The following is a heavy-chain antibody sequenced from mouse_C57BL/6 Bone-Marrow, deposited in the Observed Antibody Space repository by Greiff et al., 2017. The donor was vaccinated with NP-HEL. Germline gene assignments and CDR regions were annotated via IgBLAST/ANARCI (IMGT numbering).Heavy chain of an antibody. CDR1: GFTFSDYG. Sequence: EVKLMESGGGLVKPGGSLKLSCAASGFTFSDYGMHWVRQAPEKGLEWVAYISSGSSTIYYADTVKGRFTISRDNAKNTLFLQMTSLRSEDTAMYYCARWLSFMDYWGQGTSVTVSS. D-gene: IGHD2-2*01. J-gene: IGHJ4*01. V-gene: IGHV5-17*01. CDR3: ARWLSFMDY. CDR2: ISSGSSTI.